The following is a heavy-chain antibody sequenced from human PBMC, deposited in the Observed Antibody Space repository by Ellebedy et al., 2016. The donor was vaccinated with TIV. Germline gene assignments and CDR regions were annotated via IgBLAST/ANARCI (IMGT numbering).Heavy chain of an antibody. CDR1: GGSISRGLYY. CDR3: ARGKFAAAGIDY. V-gene: IGHV4-31*03. CDR2: TYYSGST. Sequence: MPSETLSLTCTVSGGSISRGLYYWNWIRQYPGKGLEWIGYTYYSGSTYYNPSLKSRVKVSVDTSKNQFSLKLSSVTAADTAVYYCARGKFAAAGIDYWGQGTLVTVSS. J-gene: IGHJ4*02. D-gene: IGHD6-13*01.